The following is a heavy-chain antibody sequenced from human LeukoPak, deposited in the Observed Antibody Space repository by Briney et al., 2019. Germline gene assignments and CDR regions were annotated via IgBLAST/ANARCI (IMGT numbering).Heavy chain of an antibody. J-gene: IGHJ4*02. V-gene: IGHV3-23*01. CDR2: ISSSGSST. Sequence: GGSLRLSCAVSGFTFSGAAMSWVRQAPGKGLEWVSLISSSGSSTYYADSVKGRFTISRDDSKNTLYLQMNSLRAGDTAVYYCAKDIQLSYWGQGALVTVSS. D-gene: IGHD2-2*01. CDR3: AKDIQLSY. CDR1: GFTFSGAA.